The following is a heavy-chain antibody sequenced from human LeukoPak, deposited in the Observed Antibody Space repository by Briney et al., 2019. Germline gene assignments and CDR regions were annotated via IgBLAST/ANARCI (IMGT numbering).Heavy chain of an antibody. CDR3: ARGPAPPTAYDFWSGYFAYGMDV. J-gene: IGHJ6*01. Sequence: SETLSLTCTVSGGSISSYYWSWIRQPPGKGLEWIGYIYYSGSTNYSPSLKSRVTISVDTSKNQFSLKLSSVTAADTAVYYCARGPAPPTAYDFWSGYFAYGMDVWGQGTTVTVSS. CDR2: IYYSGST. D-gene: IGHD3-3*01. CDR1: GGSISSYY. V-gene: IGHV4-59*01.